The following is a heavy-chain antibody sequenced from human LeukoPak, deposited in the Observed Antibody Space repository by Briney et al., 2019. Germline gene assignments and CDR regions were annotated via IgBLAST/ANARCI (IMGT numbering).Heavy chain of an antibody. Sequence: ASVKVSCKASGYTFTSYDIDWVRQATGQGLEWMGWMNPNSGNTGYAQKFQGRVTMTRNTSISTAYMELSSLRSEDTAVYYCARVNIGLRYFDWLPRRGNWFDPWGQGTLVTVSS. CDR1: GYTFTSYD. V-gene: IGHV1-8*01. CDR2: MNPNSGNT. J-gene: IGHJ5*02. D-gene: IGHD3-9*01. CDR3: ARVNIGLRYFDWLPRRGNWFDP.